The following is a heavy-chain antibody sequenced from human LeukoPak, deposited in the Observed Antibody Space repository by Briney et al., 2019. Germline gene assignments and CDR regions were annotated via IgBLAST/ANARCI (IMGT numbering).Heavy chain of an antibody. Sequence: ASVKVSCKASGYTFTGYYMHWVRQAPGQGLEWMGWINPNSGGTNYAQKFQGRVTMTRDTSISTAYMELSRLRSDDTAVYYCARERILGGAFGIWGQGTMVTVSS. CDR3: ARERILGGAFGI. CDR2: INPNSGGT. J-gene: IGHJ3*02. V-gene: IGHV1-2*02. CDR1: GYTFTGYY. D-gene: IGHD3-16*01.